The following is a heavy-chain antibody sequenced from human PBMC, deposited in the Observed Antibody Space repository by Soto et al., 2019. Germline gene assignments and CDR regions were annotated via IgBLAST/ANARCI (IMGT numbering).Heavy chain of an antibody. CDR2: IYYSGST. J-gene: IGHJ5*02. CDR3: GRDGKNYYGSGSFSGSDNWFAP. CDR1: GGSISSYY. D-gene: IGHD3-10*01. Sequence: SETLSLTCTVSGGSISSYYWSWIRQPPGKGLEWIGYIYYSGSTNYNPSLKSRVTISVDTSKNQFSLKLSSVTASDTAVYYCGRDGKNYYGSGSFSGSDNWFAPWGQGTLVTVSS. V-gene: IGHV4-59*01.